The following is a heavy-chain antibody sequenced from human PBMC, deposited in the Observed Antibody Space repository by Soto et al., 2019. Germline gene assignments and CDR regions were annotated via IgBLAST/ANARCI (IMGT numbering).Heavy chain of an antibody. CDR1: GYTFTSYG. D-gene: IGHD2-21*02. CDR3: AREVTREYYFEY. V-gene: IGHV1-18*01. J-gene: IGHJ4*02. CDR2: ISAYNGNT. Sequence: ASVKVSCKASGYTFTSYGISWVRQAPGQGLEWMGWISAYNGNTNYAQKLQGRVTMTTDTSTSTAYMELRSLTSDDAAVYYCAREVTREYYFEYWGQGTLVTVPS.